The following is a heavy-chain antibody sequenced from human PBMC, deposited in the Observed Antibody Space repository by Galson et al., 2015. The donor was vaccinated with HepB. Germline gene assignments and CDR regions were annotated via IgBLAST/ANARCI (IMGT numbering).Heavy chain of an antibody. CDR2: IIPIFGTA. CDR3: ARGGVGATLDDY. Sequence: SVKVSCKASGGTFSSYAISWVRQAPGQGLEWMGGIIPIFGTANYAQKFQGRVTITADKSTSTAYMELSSLRSEDTAVYYCARGGVGATLDDYWGQGTLVTVSS. V-gene: IGHV1-69*06. CDR1: GGTFSSYA. D-gene: IGHD1-26*01. J-gene: IGHJ4*02.